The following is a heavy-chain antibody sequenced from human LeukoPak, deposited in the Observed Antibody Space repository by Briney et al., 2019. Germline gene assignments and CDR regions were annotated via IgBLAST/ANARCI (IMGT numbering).Heavy chain of an antibody. CDR2: IWYGGSNK. J-gene: IGHJ6*02. CDR1: GFTFSSYG. D-gene: IGHD2-15*01. V-gene: IGHV3-33*01. Sequence: GRSLRLSCAASGFTFSSYGMHWVRQAPGKGLEWVAVIWYGGSNKYYADSVKGRFTISRDNSKNTLYLQMNSLRAEDTAVYYCALLYCSGGSCDSSLEHYYYGMDVWGQGTTVTVSS. CDR3: ALLYCSGGSCDSSLEHYYYGMDV.